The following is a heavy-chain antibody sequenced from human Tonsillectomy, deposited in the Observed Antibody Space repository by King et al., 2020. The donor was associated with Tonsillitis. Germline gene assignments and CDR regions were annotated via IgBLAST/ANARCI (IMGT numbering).Heavy chain of an antibody. J-gene: IGHJ4*02. CDR2: ISGSGVST. D-gene: IGHD2-8*01. CDR1: GFTFSRYA. V-gene: IGHV3-23*04. Sequence: VQLVESGGGLVQPGGSLRLSCAASGFTFSRYAMSWVRQAPGKGLEWVSGISGSGVSTYYAESVEGRFHHLQRQLQEHAVSANEQPERRDTAVYYCAKDHGKGYCTNGVCYNFDYWGPGTLVTVSS. CDR3: AKDHGKGYCTNGVCYNFDY.